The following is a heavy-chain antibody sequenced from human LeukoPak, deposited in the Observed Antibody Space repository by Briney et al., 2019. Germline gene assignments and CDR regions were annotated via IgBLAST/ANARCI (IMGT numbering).Heavy chain of an antibody. CDR2: ISAHTGNT. Sequence: ASVKVSCKASGYTFSNYGISWVRQAPGRPLEWMGWISAHTGNTNYVQKFQGRVTMTTDTSTSTAYMELRSLRSDDTAVYYCARDIATVQHQDWGQGTLVTVSS. CDR1: GYTFSNYG. V-gene: IGHV1-18*01. J-gene: IGHJ4*02. D-gene: IGHD1-1*01. CDR3: ARDIATVQHQD.